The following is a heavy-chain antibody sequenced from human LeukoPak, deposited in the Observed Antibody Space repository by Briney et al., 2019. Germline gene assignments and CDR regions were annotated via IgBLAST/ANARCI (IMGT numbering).Heavy chain of an antibody. Sequence: GRSLRLSCAASGFTFSSYGMHWVRQAPGKGLEWVAVISYDGSNKYYADSVKGRFTISRDNSKNTLYLQMNSLRAEDTAVYYCAKDRPYYYDSSGYSSLDYWGQGTLVTVSS. J-gene: IGHJ4*02. V-gene: IGHV3-30*18. CDR3: AKDRPYYYDSSGYSSLDY. CDR1: GFTFSSYG. CDR2: ISYDGSNK. D-gene: IGHD3-22*01.